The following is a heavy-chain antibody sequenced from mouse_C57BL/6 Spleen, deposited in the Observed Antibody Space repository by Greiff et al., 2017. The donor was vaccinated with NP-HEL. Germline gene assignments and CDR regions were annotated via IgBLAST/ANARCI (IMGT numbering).Heavy chain of an antibody. D-gene: IGHD2-3*01. J-gene: IGHJ2*01. V-gene: IGHV1-81*01. CDR2: IYPRSGNT. CDR3: ARVGDGYYFDY. Sequence: QVHVKQSGAELARPGASVKLSCKASGYTFTSYGISWVKQRTGQGLEWIGEIYPRSGNTYYNEKFKGKATLTADKSSSTAYMELRSLTSEDSAVYFCARVGDGYYFDYWGQGTTLTVSS. CDR1: GYTFTSYG.